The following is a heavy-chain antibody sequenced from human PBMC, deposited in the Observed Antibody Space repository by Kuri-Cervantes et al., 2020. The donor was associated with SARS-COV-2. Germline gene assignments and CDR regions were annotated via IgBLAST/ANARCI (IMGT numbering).Heavy chain of an antibody. CDR2: IYTSGST. D-gene: IGHD1-26*01. CDR1: GGSISSGSYY. Sequence: LRLSCTVSGGSISSGSYYWSWLRQPAGKGLEWIGRIYTSGSTNYNPSLKSRVTISVDTSKNQFSLKLSSVTAADTAVYYCARDRWELHDYWGQGTLVTVSS. CDR3: ARDRWELHDY. J-gene: IGHJ4*02. V-gene: IGHV4-61*02.